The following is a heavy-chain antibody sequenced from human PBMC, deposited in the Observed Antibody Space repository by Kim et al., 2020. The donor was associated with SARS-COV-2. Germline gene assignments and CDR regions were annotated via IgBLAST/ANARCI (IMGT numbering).Heavy chain of an antibody. CDR2: INPNGGGT. D-gene: IGHD2-8*02. CDR3: LRGAWWGVGDY. V-gene: IGHV1-2*02. J-gene: IGHJ4*02. CDR1: GYTFTGYY. Sequence: ASVKVSCKASGYTFTGYYLHWVRQAPGQGLQWMGWINPNGGGTNYAQKFQGRVTMTRDTSISTAYMELSRLTSDDTAIYYCLRGAWWGVGDYWAQGTLVTVSS.